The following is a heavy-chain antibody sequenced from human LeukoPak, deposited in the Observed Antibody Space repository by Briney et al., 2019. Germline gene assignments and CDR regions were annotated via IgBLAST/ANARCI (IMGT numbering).Heavy chain of an antibody. D-gene: IGHD6-19*01. V-gene: IGHV3-53*04. CDR3: ARAFREVAGTGIYDF. J-gene: IGHJ4*02. Sequence: PGGSLRLSCAASGLTVSSSYMSWVRQAPGKGLEWVSIIYIGDNPHYADSVKGRFTISRHNSKNTLYLQMNNLRAEDTAVYYCARAFREVAGTGIYDFWGQGTLVTVSS. CDR1: GLTVSSSY. CDR2: IYIGDNP.